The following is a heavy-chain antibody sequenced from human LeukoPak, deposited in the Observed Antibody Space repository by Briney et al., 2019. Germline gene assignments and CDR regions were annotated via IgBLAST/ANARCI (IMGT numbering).Heavy chain of an antibody. CDR2: ISGSGVTT. J-gene: IGHJ4*02. V-gene: IGHV3-23*01. Sequence: QPGGSLRLSCAASGFTFSSYWMSWVRQAPGMGLEWVSTISGSGVTTYYADSVRGRFTISRDNSKTTMYMQLNSLRPEDMAIYYCAKSPGQIQLDYFDYWGQGTLVTVSS. CDR1: GFTFSSYW. CDR3: AKSPGQIQLDYFDY. D-gene: IGHD1-1*01.